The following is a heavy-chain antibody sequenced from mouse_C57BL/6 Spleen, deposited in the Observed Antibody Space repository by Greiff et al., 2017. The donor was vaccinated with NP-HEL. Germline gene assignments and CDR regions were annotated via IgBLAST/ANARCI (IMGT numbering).Heavy chain of an antibody. CDR2: IDPSDSET. V-gene: IGHV1-52*01. Sequence: QVQLQQPGAELVRPGSSVKLSCKASGYTFTSYWMHWVKQRPIQGLEWIGNIDPSDSETHYNQKFKDKATLTVDKSSSTAYMQLSSLTSEDSAVYYCARRDYGNYGSFDYWGQGTTLTVSS. D-gene: IGHD2-1*01. J-gene: IGHJ2*01. CDR1: GYTFTSYW. CDR3: ARRDYGNYGSFDY.